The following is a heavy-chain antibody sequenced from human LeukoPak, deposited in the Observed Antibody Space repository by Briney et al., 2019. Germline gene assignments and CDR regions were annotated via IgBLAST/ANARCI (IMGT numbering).Heavy chain of an antibody. D-gene: IGHD4-17*01. CDR3: AGVDYGEDY. CDR1: GFTFSSYW. J-gene: IGHJ4*02. V-gene: IGHV3-7*01. Sequence: GGSLRLSCAASGFTFSSYWMSWVRQAPGKGLEWVANIRQDGSEKNYVDSVKGRFTISRDNAKNSLYLQMNSLRAEDTAVYYCAGVDYGEDYWGQGTLVTVSS. CDR2: IRQDGSEK.